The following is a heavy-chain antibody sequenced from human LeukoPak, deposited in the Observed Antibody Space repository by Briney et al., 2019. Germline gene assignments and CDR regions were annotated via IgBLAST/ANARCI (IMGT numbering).Heavy chain of an antibody. CDR2: IYYSGST. J-gene: IGHJ4*02. CDR3: ARVGSRYDFWSGYYSGFDY. V-gene: IGHV4-59*01. D-gene: IGHD3-3*01. Sequence: PSVTLSLTYTVSGGSISSYYWSWIRQPPGKGLEWSGYIYYSGSTNYNPSLKSRVTISVDTSKNQFSLKLSSVTAADTAVYYCARVGSRYDFWSGYYSGFDYWGQGTLVTVSS. CDR1: GGSISSYY.